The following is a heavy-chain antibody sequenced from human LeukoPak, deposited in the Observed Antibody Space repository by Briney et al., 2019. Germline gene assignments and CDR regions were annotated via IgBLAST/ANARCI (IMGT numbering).Heavy chain of an antibody. V-gene: IGHV1-18*01. CDR1: GYTFTSYG. J-gene: IGHJ4*02. CDR2: ISAYNGNT. Sequence: ASVKVSCKASGYTFTSYGISWLRQAPGQGLEWMGWISAYNGNTNYAQKLQGRVTMTTDTSTSTAYMELRSLRSDDTAVYYCARIPTSGADYYDFWSGYYREDYWGQGTLVTVSS. D-gene: IGHD3-3*01. CDR3: ARIPTSGADYYDFWSGYYREDY.